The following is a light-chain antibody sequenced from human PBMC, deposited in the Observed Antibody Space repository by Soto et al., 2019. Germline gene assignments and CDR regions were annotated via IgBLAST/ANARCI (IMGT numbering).Light chain of an antibody. Sequence: QSVLTQPPSVSGAPGQRVTISCTGSSSNIGSDYGVHWYHQLPGTAPKLLIYGNSNRPSGVPDRFSGSKSGTSASLAIAGLQAEDEADYYCQSYDSSLSGSVFGGGTKVTVL. J-gene: IGLJ3*02. CDR1: SSNIGSDYG. CDR2: GNS. CDR3: QSYDSSLSGSV. V-gene: IGLV1-40*01.